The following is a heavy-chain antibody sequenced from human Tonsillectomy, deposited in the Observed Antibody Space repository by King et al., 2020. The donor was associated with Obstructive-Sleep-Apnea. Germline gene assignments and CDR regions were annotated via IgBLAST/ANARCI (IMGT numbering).Heavy chain of an antibody. CDR2: ISYSGST. CDR3: ARHDTTVASAGTDY. Sequence: VQLPESGPGLVKPSQTLSLTCIVSGGSINSGGYYWRWIRLHPGKGLEWIGYISYSGSTYYNPSLKSRVTISVDTSKNQFSLELNSVTAADTAVYYCARHDTTVASAGTDYWGQGTLVTVSS. CDR1: GGSINSGGYY. D-gene: IGHD6-13*01. J-gene: IGHJ4*02. V-gene: IGHV4-31*03.